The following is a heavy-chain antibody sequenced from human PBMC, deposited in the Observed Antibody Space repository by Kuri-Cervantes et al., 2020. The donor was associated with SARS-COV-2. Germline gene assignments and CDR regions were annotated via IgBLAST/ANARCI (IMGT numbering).Heavy chain of an antibody. CDR1: GFTCDDYA. Sequence: GESLKISCAAAGFTCDDYAMHWVRQAPGKVLEWVSGISCNSGSIGYADSVKGRFTISRDNAKNSLYLKMHSLRAEDTAFYYCAKGPGVRYYYYYGMDGWGQGTTVTVSS. CDR3: AKGPGVRYYYYYGMDG. J-gene: IGHJ6*02. D-gene: IGHD3-10*01. CDR2: ISCNSGSI. V-gene: IGHV3-9*01.